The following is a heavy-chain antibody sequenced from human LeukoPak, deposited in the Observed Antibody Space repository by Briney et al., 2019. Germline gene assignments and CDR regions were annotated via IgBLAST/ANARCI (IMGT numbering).Heavy chain of an antibody. J-gene: IGHJ4*02. CDR3: ARGWDYGDYLDYFDY. V-gene: IGHV4-34*01. D-gene: IGHD4-17*01. CDR1: GGSFSGYY. Sequence: SETLSLTCAVYGGSFSGYYWSWIRQPPGKGLEWIGEINHSGSTNYNPPLKSRVTISVDTSKNQFSLKLSSVTAADTAVYYCARGWDYGDYLDYFDYWGQGTLVTVFS. CDR2: INHSGST.